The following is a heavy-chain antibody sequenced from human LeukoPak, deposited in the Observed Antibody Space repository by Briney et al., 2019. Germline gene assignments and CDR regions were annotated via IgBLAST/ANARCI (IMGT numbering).Heavy chain of an antibody. J-gene: IGHJ6*03. CDR3: ARERVSSTPPGYYYYYMDV. CDR2: INPNSGGT. Sequence: GASVKVSCKASGYTFTGYYMHWVRQAPGQGLEWMGWINPNSGGTNYAQKFQGRVTMTRDTSISTAYMELSRLRSDDTAVYYCARERVSSTPPGYYYYYMDVWGKGTTVTISS. D-gene: IGHD2-2*01. CDR1: GYTFTGYY. V-gene: IGHV1-2*02.